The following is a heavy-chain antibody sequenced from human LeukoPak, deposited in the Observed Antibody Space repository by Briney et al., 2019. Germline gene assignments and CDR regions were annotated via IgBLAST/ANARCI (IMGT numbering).Heavy chain of an antibody. CDR3: ARAKARWYYFDY. CDR1: GYTFTGYY. Sequence: ASVKVSCKASGYTFTGYYMHWVRQAPGQGLEWMGWINPNSGGTNYAQKFQGRVTMTRDMSISTAYMELSRLRSDDTAVYYCARAKARWYYFDYWGQGTLVTVSS. V-gene: IGHV1-2*02. J-gene: IGHJ4*02. CDR2: INPNSGGT.